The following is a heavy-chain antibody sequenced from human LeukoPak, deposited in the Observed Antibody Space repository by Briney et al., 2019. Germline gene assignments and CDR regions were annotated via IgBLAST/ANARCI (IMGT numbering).Heavy chain of an antibody. J-gene: IGHJ6*03. CDR2: ISYSGIS. CDR3: ARETSDYYYYIDV. CDR1: GGSISRYY. V-gene: IGHV4-59*01. Sequence: SETLSLTCTFSGGSISRYYWNWIRQPPGKGLEWIGYISYSGISNYNPSLKSRVTISVDTSQSQFSLKLTSVTAADTAVYYCARETSDYYYYIDVWGKGTTVTVSS.